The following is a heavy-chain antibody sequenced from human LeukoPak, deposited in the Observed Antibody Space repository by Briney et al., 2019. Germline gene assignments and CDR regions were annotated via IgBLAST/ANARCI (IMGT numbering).Heavy chain of an antibody. CDR3: ARGRDHCGGDCRCGAIGWFDP. CDR2: INHSGST. V-gene: IGHV4-34*01. D-gene: IGHD2-21*02. J-gene: IGHJ5*02. CDR1: GGSFSGYY. Sequence: PSETLSLTCAVYGGSFSGYYWSWIRQPPGKGLEWIGEINHSGSTNYNPSLKSRVTITVDTSKNQFSLKLSSVTAADTAVYYCARGRDHCGGDCRCGAIGWFDPWGQGTLVTVSS.